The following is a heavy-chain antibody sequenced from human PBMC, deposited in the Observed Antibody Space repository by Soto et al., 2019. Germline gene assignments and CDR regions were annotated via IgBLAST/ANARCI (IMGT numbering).Heavy chain of an antibody. D-gene: IGHD2-21*02. J-gene: IGHJ5*02. CDR2: IDPSDSYT. Sequence: EVQLVQSGAEVKKPGESLRISCKGSGYSFTSYWISWVRQMPGKGLEWMGRIDPSDSYTNYSPSFQGHVTISADKSISTAYLQWSSLKASDTAMYYCARGGALFYCGGDCYSSGWFDPWGQGTLVTVSS. V-gene: IGHV5-10-1*03. CDR3: ARGGALFYCGGDCYSSGWFDP. CDR1: GYSFTSYW.